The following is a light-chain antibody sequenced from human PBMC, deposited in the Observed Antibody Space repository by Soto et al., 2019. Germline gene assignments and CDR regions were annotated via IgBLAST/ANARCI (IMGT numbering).Light chain of an antibody. CDR1: QSISTY. V-gene: IGKV1-39*01. CDR2: AAS. Sequence: DIQMTQSPSSLSASVGDRVTITCRASQSISTYVNWYQQKPGQAPNLLISAASTLRSWVPSRFSGSCSGTDCTLTINSLQPEDFATYYCQQSYNVPITFGQGTRLDIK. J-gene: IGKJ5*01. CDR3: QQSYNVPIT.